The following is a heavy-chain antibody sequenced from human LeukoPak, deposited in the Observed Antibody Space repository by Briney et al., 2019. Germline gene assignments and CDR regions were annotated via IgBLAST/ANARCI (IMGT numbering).Heavy chain of an antibody. V-gene: IGHV4-59*01. D-gene: IGHD7-27*01. CDR3: ARDGWGLNTFDY. Sequence: SETLSLTCTVSGGSISSYYWSWIRQPPGKGLEWIGYIYYSGSTNYNPSLKSRVTISVDTSKNQFSLKLSSVTAADTAVYYCARDGWGLNTFDYWGQGTLVTVSS. CDR2: IYYSGST. J-gene: IGHJ4*02. CDR1: GGSISSYY.